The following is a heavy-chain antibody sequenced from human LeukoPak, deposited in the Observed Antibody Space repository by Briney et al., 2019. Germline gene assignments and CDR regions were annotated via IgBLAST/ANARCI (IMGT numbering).Heavy chain of an antibody. D-gene: IGHD6-13*01. Sequence: GGSLRLSCAASGFTFRTYRMNWVPQAPAKALHWVSYISSSSRTIYYADSVKGRFSISRDNAKNSPYLQMNSLRDEDTAVYYCATDLPIAAAGTSDYWGQGTLVTVSS. J-gene: IGHJ4*02. CDR1: GFTFRTYR. CDR3: ATDLPIAAAGTSDY. V-gene: IGHV3-48*02. CDR2: ISSSSRTI.